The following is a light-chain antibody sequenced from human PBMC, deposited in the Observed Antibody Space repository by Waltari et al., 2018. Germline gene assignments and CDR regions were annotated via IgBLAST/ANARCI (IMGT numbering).Light chain of an antibody. CDR2: KSS. CDR1: QTISIY. V-gene: IGKV1-5*03. J-gene: IGKJ2*01. Sequence: DIQMTQSPSILSASVGDRVTITCRASQTISIYLAWYKQKPGKAPNLLIYKSSTLESGVPSRFSGSGSWTEFTLTISSLQPDDFATYYCQQYHSYSPYTFGQGTTLDIK. CDR3: QQYHSYSPYT.